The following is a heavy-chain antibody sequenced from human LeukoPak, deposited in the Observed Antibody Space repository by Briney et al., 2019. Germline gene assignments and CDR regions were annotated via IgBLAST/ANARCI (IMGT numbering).Heavy chain of an antibody. V-gene: IGHV3-23*01. CDR2: ISGSGGST. CDR1: GFTFSDYY. CDR3: AKDGGYGSGSYPYYFDY. J-gene: IGHJ4*02. Sequence: GGSLRLSCAASGFTFSDYYMSWIRQAPGKGLEWVSAISGSGGSTYYADSVKGRFTISRDNSKNTLYLQMNSLRAEDTAVYYCAKDGGYGSGSYPYYFDYWGQGTLVTVSS. D-gene: IGHD3-10*01.